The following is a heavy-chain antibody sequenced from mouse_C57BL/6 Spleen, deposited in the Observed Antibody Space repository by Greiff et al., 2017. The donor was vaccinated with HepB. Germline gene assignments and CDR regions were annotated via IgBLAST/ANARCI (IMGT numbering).Heavy chain of an antibody. J-gene: IGHJ2*01. CDR3: ARGATAGFDY. D-gene: IGHD1-2*01. Sequence: QVQLQQSGAELVRPGTSVKMSCKASGYTFTNYWIGWAKQRPGHGLEWIGDIYPGGGYTNYNEKFKGKATLTADKSSSTAYMQFSSLTSEDSAIYYCARGATAGFDYWGQGTTLTVSS. V-gene: IGHV1-63*01. CDR2: IYPGGGYT. CDR1: GYTFTNYW.